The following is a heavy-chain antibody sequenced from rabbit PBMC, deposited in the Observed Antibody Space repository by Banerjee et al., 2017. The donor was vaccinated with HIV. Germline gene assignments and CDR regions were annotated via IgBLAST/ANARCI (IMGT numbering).Heavy chain of an antibody. V-gene: IGHV1S45*01. Sequence: QEQLEESGGDLVKPEGSLTLTCTASGLSFSSSYWICWVRQAPGKGLEWIACIYAGSSGSTWYASWAKGRFTISKTSSTTVTLQMTSLTAADTATYFCARKNYATYGNAGMDLWGPGTLVTVS. D-gene: IGHD6-1*01. CDR2: IYAGSSGST. CDR1: GLSFSSSYW. J-gene: IGHJ6*01. CDR3: ARKNYATYGNAGMDL.